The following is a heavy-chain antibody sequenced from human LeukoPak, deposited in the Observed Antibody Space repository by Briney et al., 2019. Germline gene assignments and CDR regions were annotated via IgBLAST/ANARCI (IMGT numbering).Heavy chain of an antibody. V-gene: IGHV4-39*01. CDR3: ARRYGSGVNWFDP. Sequence: SETLSLTCSVSGGSISSSSSYWGWIRQPPGKGLEWIGSIYYSGSSFDNPALKSRVTISVDTSKNQFSLKLSSVTAADTAVYYCARRYGSGVNWFDPWGQGTLVTVSS. J-gene: IGHJ5*02. D-gene: IGHD3-10*01. CDR1: GGSISSSSSY. CDR2: IYYSGSS.